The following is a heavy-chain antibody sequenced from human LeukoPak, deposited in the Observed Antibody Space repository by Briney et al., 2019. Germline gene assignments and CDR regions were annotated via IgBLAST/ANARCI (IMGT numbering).Heavy chain of an antibody. CDR1: GFTVSSNY. V-gene: IGHV3-53*01. J-gene: IGHJ4*02. Sequence: GGSLTLSCAASGFTVSSNYMSWVRQAPGKGLEWVSVNYSGGSTYYADSVKGRFTISRDNSKNTLYLQMNSLRAEDTAVYYCAREVTIFGVVIGTPDYWGQGTLVTVSS. D-gene: IGHD3-3*01. CDR2: NYSGGST. CDR3: AREVTIFGVVIGTPDY.